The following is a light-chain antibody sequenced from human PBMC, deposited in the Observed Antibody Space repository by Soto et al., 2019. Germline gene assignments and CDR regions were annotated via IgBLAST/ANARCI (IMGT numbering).Light chain of an antibody. J-gene: IGLJ3*02. CDR2: DVS. CDR3: SSYTSTNSWV. V-gene: IGLV2-14*01. CDR1: SSDVGGYNY. Sequence: QSVLTQSASVSGSPGQSITISCTGTSSDVGGYNYVSWYQQHPGKAPKLIIYDVSNRPSGVSTRFSGSKSGNTASLTISGLQAEYEADYSCSSYTSTNSWVFGGGTKLTVL.